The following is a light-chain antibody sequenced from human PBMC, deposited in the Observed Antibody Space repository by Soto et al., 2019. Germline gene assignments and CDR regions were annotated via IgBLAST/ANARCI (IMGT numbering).Light chain of an antibody. CDR3: QQYESYSPLT. CDR2: DAY. CDR1: QSIRSW. J-gene: IGKJ4*01. V-gene: IGKV1-5*01. Sequence: DIQMTQSPSILSASVGDRVTITCRASQSIRSWLAWYQQKPGKAPNLLIYDAYSLESGGPSRFSGRRSGTEFTLTIAGLQPEDFATYYCQQYESYSPLTFGGGTKVEIK.